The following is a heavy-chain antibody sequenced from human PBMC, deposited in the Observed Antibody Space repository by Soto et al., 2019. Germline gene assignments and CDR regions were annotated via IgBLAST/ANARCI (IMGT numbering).Heavy chain of an antibody. CDR3: ARVYSGYDSYYYYGMDV. CDR1: GFTFSSYS. CDR2: ISSSSSTI. D-gene: IGHD5-12*01. J-gene: IGHJ6*02. Sequence: GGSLRLSCAASGFTFSSYSMNWVRQAPGKGLEWVSYISSSSSTIYYADSVKGRFTISRDNAKNSLYLQMNSLRDEDTAVYYCARVYSGYDSYYYYGMDVWGQGTTVTVSS. V-gene: IGHV3-48*02.